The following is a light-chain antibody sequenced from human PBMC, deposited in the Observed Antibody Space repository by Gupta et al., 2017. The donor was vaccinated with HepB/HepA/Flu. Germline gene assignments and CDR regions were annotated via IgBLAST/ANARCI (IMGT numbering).Light chain of an antibody. CDR3: QQLNSYS. Sequence: DIQLTQSPSFLSASVGDRVTITCRASQGISSYLDWYQQKPGKAPKLLIYAASTLQSGVPSRFSGSGSGTEFTLTINSLQPEDFATYYYQQLNSYSFGGGTKVEIK. J-gene: IGKJ4*01. CDR2: AAS. CDR1: QGISSY. V-gene: IGKV1-9*01.